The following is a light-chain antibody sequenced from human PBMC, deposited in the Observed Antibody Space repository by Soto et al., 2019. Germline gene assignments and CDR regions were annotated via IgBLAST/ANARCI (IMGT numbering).Light chain of an antibody. J-gene: IGLJ1*01. CDR3: SSYTSSSPYV. CDR2: EVS. V-gene: IGLV2-14*01. CDR1: SNDVGGYNY. Sequence: QAVRTEPASVSGSPGQAITISCTGTSNDVGGYNYVSWYQHHPGKAPKLMIYEVSNRPSGVSNRFSGSKSGNTASLTISGLQAEDEGDYYCSSYTSSSPYVFGTGTKATVL.